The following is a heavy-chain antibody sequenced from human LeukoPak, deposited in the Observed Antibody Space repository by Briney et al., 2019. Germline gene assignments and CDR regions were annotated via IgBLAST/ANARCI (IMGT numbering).Heavy chain of an antibody. D-gene: IGHD6-19*01. CDR2: IYYSGST. J-gene: IGHJ4*02. CDR1: GGSISSYY. Sequence: SETLSLTCTVSGGSISSYYWSWIRQPPGKGLEWIGYIYYSGSTNYNPSLKSRVTISVDTSENQFSLKLSSVTAADTAVYYCACLSGWSYTFDYWGQGTLVTVSS. CDR3: ACLSGWSYTFDY. V-gene: IGHV4-59*08.